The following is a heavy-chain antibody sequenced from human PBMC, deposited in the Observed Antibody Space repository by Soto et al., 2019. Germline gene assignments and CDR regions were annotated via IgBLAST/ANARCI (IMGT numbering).Heavy chain of an antibody. V-gene: IGHV1-18*01. CDR3: ARDGGNYNIYVAY. Sequence: QVQLVQSGAEVKKPGASVKVSCKASGYTFTSYGISWVRQAPGQGLAWMGWISAYSGNTNYAQRLQGRVTMTTDTSTSTAYRELRSLRSDVTAVYFCARDGGNYNIYVAYWGQGTLVTVSS. CDR1: GYTFTSYG. D-gene: IGHD1-26*01. CDR2: ISAYSGNT. J-gene: IGHJ4*02.